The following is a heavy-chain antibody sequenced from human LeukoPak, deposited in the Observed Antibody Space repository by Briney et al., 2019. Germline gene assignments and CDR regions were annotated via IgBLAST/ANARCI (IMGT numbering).Heavy chain of an antibody. CDR2: IIPIFGTA. D-gene: IGHD5-18*01. CDR3: ARDARGGYSSGYVPNCDY. Sequence: ASVKVSCKASGGTFSSYAISWVRQAPGQGLEWMGGIIPIFGTANYAQKFQGRVTITTDESTSTAYMELSSLRSEDTAVYYCARDARGGYSSGYVPNCDYWGQGTLVTVSS. V-gene: IGHV1-69*05. CDR1: GGTFSSYA. J-gene: IGHJ4*02.